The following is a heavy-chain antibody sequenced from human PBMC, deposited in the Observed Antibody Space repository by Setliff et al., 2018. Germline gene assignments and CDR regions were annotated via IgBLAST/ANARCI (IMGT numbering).Heavy chain of an antibody. J-gene: IGHJ6*03. CDR2: TIPMFGTT. V-gene: IGHV1-69*05. D-gene: IGHD3-22*01. CDR1: GATFSSHG. CDR3: AREGVDSRSSTDYRYYMDV. Sequence: SVKVSCKASGATFSSHGISWVRQAPGQGLEWMGGTIPMFGTTEYAQKFQGRLTIITDESTNTAYMELSSLRSEDTAMYYCAREGVDSRSSTDYRYYMDVWGKGTTVTVSS.